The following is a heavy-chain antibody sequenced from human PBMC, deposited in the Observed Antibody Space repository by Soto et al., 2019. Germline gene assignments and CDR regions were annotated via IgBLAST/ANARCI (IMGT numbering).Heavy chain of an antibody. J-gene: IGHJ6*02. CDR2: INPNSGAT. Sequence: QVRLVQSGPEVKKPGASLNVSCKASAYSFVDYYIYWLRQAPGQWLEWMGWINPNSGATNYAQKFQGRVTMTRDSSISTAYMQVSRLTSDDTAVYYCAKDQGGYMVSGMDVWGQGTTVIVSS. D-gene: IGHD2-8*01. CDR3: AKDQGGYMVSGMDV. V-gene: IGHV1-2*02. CDR1: AYSFVDYY.